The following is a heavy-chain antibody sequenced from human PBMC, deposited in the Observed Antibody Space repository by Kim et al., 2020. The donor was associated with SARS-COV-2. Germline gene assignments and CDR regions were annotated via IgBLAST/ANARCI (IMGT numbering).Heavy chain of an antibody. V-gene: IGHV7-4-1*01. J-gene: IGHJ4*02. CDR2: GNP. Sequence: GNPTYAKGFTGRFVLSLDSSVTPTYLQIGSLEAEDTAVYYCARQHGDTFDYWGQGTLVTVSS. CDR3: ARQHGDTFDY.